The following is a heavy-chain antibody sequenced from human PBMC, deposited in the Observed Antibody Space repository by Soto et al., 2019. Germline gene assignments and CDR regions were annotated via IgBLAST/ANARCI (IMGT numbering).Heavy chain of an antibody. V-gene: IGHV3-21*01. CDR2: ISSSSSYI. CDR1: GFTFSSYS. Sequence: GGSLRLSCAASGFTFSSYSMNWVRQAPGKGLEWVSSISSSSSYIYYADSVKGRFTISRDNAKNSLYLQMNSLRAEDTAVYYCARVPRWVDYGWYFDLWGRGTLVTVSS. CDR3: ARVPRWVDYGWYFDL. D-gene: IGHD4-17*01. J-gene: IGHJ2*01.